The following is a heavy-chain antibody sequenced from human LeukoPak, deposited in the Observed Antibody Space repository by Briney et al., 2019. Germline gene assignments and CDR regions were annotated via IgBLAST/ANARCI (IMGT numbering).Heavy chain of an antibody. Sequence: SETLSLTCTVSGGSINSYYWSWIRQPPGKGLERIGYIYYSGSTNYNPSLKSRVTISVDTSKNQFSLKLSSVTAADTAVYYCARDHRRTATKAAFDIWGQGTMVTVSS. CDR1: GGSINSYY. CDR2: IYYSGST. J-gene: IGHJ3*02. V-gene: IGHV4-59*12. D-gene: IGHD4-17*01. CDR3: ARDHRRTATKAAFDI.